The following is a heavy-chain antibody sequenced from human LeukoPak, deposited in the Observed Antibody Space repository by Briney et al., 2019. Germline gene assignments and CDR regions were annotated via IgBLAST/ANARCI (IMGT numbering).Heavy chain of an antibody. CDR3: AREGSIAVRAFDY. D-gene: IGHD6-19*01. V-gene: IGHV3-30-3*01. CDR1: GFTFSSYA. CDR2: ISYDGSNK. J-gene: IGHJ4*02. Sequence: GGSLRLSCAASGFTFSSYAMHWVRQAPGKGLEWVAVISYDGSNKYYADSVKGRFTISRDNSKNTLYPQMNSLRAEDTAVYYCAREGSIAVRAFDYWGQGTLVTVSS.